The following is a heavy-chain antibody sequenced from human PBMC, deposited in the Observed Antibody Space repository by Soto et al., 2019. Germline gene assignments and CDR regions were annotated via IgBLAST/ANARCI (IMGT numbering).Heavy chain of an antibody. Sequence: EGQLVETGGDLIQPGGSLRLSCAASGVTVSSDSMTWVRQAPGKGLEWISIIYSDNNTDYADSVKGRFSISRDTSKNILYLQMNSLRAEDTADYYCARHYSAMGVWGQGNTVTVSS. V-gene: IGHV3-53*02. CDR2: IYSDNNT. J-gene: IGHJ6*02. CDR3: ARHYSAMGV. CDR1: GVTVSSDS.